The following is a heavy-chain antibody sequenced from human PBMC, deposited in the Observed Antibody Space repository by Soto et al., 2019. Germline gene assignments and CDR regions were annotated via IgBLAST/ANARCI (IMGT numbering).Heavy chain of an antibody. CDR1: GGSISSGSYS. Sequence: SETLSLTCAVSGGSISSGSYSWSWIRQPPGKGLEWIGYIYHSGSTYYNPSLKSRVAISVDGSKNQFSLKLSSVTAADTAVYYCARAKSPLHAFDIWGQGTMVTV. CDR3: ARAKSPLHAFDI. V-gene: IGHV4-30-2*01. J-gene: IGHJ3*02. CDR2: IYHSGST.